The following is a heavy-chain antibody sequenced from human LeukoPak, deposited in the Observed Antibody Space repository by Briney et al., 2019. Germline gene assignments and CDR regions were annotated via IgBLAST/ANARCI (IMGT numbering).Heavy chain of an antibody. CDR3: ARGRAAVAGYYMDV. J-gene: IGHJ6*03. CDR2: INIDGSST. D-gene: IGHD6-19*01. V-gene: IGHV3-74*01. CDR1: GFTLSGFW. Sequence: GGSLRLSCAASGFTLSGFWMHWVRQAPGKGLVWVSRINIDGSSTTYADSVKGRFTISRDNAKNTLYLQMNSLRAEDTAVYYCARGRAAVAGYYMDVWGKGTTVTVSS.